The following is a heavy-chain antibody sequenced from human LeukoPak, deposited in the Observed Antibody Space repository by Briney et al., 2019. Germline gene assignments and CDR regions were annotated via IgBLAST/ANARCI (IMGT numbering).Heavy chain of an antibody. V-gene: IGHV1-46*01. Sequence: ASVKVSCKASSNSNIHWVRQAPGQGPEWVGLIKPSGGGTFYAQRFRGRVTMTRDRSTSIVYMELSSLRSEDTAVYFCASGGYDWDAYDYWGQGTPVTVSS. CDR1: SNSN. D-gene: IGHD5-12*01. CDR2: IKPSGGGT. J-gene: IGHJ4*02. CDR3: ASGGYDWDAYDY.